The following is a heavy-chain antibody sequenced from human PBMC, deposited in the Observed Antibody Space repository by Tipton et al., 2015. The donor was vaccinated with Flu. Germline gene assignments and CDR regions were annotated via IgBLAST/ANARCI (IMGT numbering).Heavy chain of an antibody. CDR3: ASAPTMTTFFF. CDR1: GGSISSYY. CDR2: MYVSGST. V-gene: IGHV4-4*07. Sequence: TLSLTCTVSGGSISSYYWSWIRQPAGKGLEWIGRMYVSGSTKYNPSLKSRVTMSVDTSKNQFSLKLTSVTATDTAIYYCASAPTMTTFFFWGQGTLVTVSS. J-gene: IGHJ4*02. D-gene: IGHD4-17*01.